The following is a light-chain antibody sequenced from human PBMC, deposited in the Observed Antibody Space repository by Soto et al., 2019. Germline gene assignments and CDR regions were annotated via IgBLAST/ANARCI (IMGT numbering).Light chain of an antibody. Sequence: DIQLTQCPSSLSASVGDRVTITCRASQAISTYLVWYQQKPGTVPKLLIFAASTLQSGVPSRFSGSGSGTDFTLTISSLQPEDVATYYCQNYNGAPWTFGQGTKVEIK. CDR3: QNYNGAPWT. J-gene: IGKJ1*01. V-gene: IGKV1-27*01. CDR1: QAISTY. CDR2: AAS.